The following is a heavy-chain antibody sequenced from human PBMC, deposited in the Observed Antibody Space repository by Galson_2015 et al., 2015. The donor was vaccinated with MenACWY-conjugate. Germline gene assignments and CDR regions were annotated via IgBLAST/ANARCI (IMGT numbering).Heavy chain of an antibody. D-gene: IGHD2-15*01. Sequence: QSGAEVTKPGESLTISCRGSGYSFTNYWIGWVRQMPGRGLAWIGLIDPHNSNTRYSPSFQGQVTISADESISTAFLQWSCLKTSDTAMYYCARHPPGRRGMDVWGRGTTVTVSS. CDR2: IDPHNSNT. CDR3: ARHPPGRRGMDV. V-gene: IGHV5-51*01. CDR1: GYSFTNYW. J-gene: IGHJ6*02.